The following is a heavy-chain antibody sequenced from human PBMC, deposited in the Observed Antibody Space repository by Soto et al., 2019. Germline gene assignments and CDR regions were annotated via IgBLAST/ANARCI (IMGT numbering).Heavy chain of an antibody. CDR3: AREPLRDAIEI. CDR1: GFDFRSYE. J-gene: IGHJ3*02. CDR2: IRANDESI. Sequence: PGGSLRLSCVASGFDFRSYEMNWVRQAPGKGLEWVSNIRANDESIYYADSVKGRVSVSRDNAKNSLFLEMNSLRGDDTAVYYCAREPLRDAIEIWGQGTMVPV. V-gene: IGHV3-48*03.